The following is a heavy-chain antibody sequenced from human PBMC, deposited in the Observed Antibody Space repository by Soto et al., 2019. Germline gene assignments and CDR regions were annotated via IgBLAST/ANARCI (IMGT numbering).Heavy chain of an antibody. CDR2: IYWDDDK. CDR3: ARATVMDLFDY. V-gene: IGHV2-5*02. Sequence: QITLKESGPTLVKPTQTLTLICTFSGFSLSTSGVGVGWIRQPPGKALEWLALIYWDDDKRYSPSLKSRLTITKDTSKNQVVLTMTNMDPVDTATYYCARATVMDLFDYWGQGTLVTVSS. CDR1: GFSLSTSGVG. D-gene: IGHD4-17*01. J-gene: IGHJ4*02.